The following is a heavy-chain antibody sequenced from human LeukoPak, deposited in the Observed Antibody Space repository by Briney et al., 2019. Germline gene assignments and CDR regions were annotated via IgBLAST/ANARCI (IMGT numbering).Heavy chain of an antibody. D-gene: IGHD4-17*01. Sequence: PGGSLRLSCVASGFTVSSNYMSWVRQAPGKGLEWVSAISGSGGSTYYADSVKGRFTSSRDNSKNTLYLQMNSLRAEDTAVYYCAKVYGDDAVGGMDVWGQGTTVTVSS. CDR2: ISGSGGST. CDR1: GFTVSSNY. V-gene: IGHV3-23*01. J-gene: IGHJ6*02. CDR3: AKVYGDDAVGGMDV.